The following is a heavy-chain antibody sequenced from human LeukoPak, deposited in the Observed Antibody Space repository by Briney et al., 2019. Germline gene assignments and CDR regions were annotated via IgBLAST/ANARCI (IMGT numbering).Heavy chain of an antibody. CDR2: ISAYNGNT. Sequence: GASVKVSCKASGYTFTSYGISWGRQAPGQGLEGMGWISAYNGNTSYAQTLQGRVTMTTDTSTSTAYMALRSLRSDDTAVYYCARDSPSGSSWYLYHWLDPWGQGTLVTVSS. V-gene: IGHV1-18*01. J-gene: IGHJ5*02. D-gene: IGHD6-13*01. CDR3: ARDSPSGSSWYLYHWLDP. CDR1: GYTFTSYG.